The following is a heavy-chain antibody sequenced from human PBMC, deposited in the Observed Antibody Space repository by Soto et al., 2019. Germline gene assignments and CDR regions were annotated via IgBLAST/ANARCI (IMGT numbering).Heavy chain of an antibody. V-gene: IGHV3-23*01. CDR3: AKDLWEQRRGECFDY. CDR2: ISGSGGST. Sequence: GGSLRLSCAASGFTFSSYAMSWVRQAPGKGLEWVSAISGSGGSTYYADSVKGRFTISRDNSKNTLYLQMSSLRPEDTAVYFCAKDLWEQRRGECFDYWGQGALVTVSS. D-gene: IGHD1-26*01. J-gene: IGHJ4*02. CDR1: GFTFSSYA.